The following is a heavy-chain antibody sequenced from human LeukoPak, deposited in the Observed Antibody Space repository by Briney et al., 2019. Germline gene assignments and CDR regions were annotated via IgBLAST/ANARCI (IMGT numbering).Heavy chain of an antibody. V-gene: IGHV4-31*03. D-gene: IGHD3-3*01. CDR3: ARDNYDFWSGYNWFDP. CDR1: GGSISSGGYY. CDR2: IYYSGST. Sequence: PSQTLSLTCTVSGGSISSGGYYWSWIRQHPGKGLEWIGYIYYSGSTYYNPSLKSRVTISVDTSKNQFSLKLSSVTAADTAVYYCARDNYDFWSGYNWFDPWGQGTLVTVSS. J-gene: IGHJ5*02.